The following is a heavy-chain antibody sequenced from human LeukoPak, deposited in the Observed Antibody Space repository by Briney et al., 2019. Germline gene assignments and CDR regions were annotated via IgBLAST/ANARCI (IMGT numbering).Heavy chain of an antibody. CDR3: ARDSHQLPANDAFDI. D-gene: IGHD2-2*01. CDR1: GFTFSSHA. V-gene: IGHV3-30*04. J-gene: IGHJ3*02. CDR2: ISYDGSNK. Sequence: QPGRSLRLSCAASGFTFSSHAMHWVRQAPGKGLEWVAVISYDGSNKYYADSVKGRFTISRDNSKNTLYLQMNSLRAEDTAVYHCARDSHQLPANDAFDIWGQGTMVTVSS.